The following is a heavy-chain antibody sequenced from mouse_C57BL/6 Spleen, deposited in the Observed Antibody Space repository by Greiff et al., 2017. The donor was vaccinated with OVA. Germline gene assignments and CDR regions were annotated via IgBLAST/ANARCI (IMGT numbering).Heavy chain of an antibody. CDR2: ISDGGSYT. D-gene: IGHD2-1*01. J-gene: IGHJ3*01. Sequence: EVQLVESGGGLVKPGGSLKLSCAASGFTFSSYAMSWVRQTPEKRLEWVATISDGGSYTYYPDNVKGRFTISRDNAKNNLYLQMSHLKSEDTAMYYCASPIYYGNYGGFAYWGQGTLVTVSA. CDR3: ASPIYYGNYGGFAY. CDR1: GFTFSSYA. V-gene: IGHV5-4*01.